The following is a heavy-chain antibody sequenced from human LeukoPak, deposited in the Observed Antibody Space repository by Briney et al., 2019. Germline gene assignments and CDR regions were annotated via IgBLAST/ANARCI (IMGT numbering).Heavy chain of an antibody. Sequence: GGSLRLSCAASGFTFSSYWMSWVRQAPGKGLEWVANIKQDGSEKYYVDSVKGRFIIFRDNAKNSLYLQMNSLRAEDTAVYYGASEVQGAVGVVVAATVLGGDYYYYMDVWGKGTTVTVSS. V-gene: IGHV3-7*03. CDR2: IKQDGSEK. CDR1: GFTFSSYW. CDR3: ASEVQGAVGVVVAATVLGGDYYYYMDV. J-gene: IGHJ6*03. D-gene: IGHD2-15*01.